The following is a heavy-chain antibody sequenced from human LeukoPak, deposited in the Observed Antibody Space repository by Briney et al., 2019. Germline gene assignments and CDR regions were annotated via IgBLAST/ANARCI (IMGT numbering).Heavy chain of an antibody. Sequence: VASAKVSCKASGYTFTGYCMNWVRQAPGQGLEWMGWINPNSGGTNYAQKFQGRFTMTRDTSISTAYMELSRLRSDDTAVYYCARSGFWELLHAIDIWGQGTTVTVSS. D-gene: IGHD3-10*01. J-gene: IGHJ3*02. CDR2: INPNSGGT. CDR3: ARSGFWELLHAIDI. CDR1: GYTFTGYC. V-gene: IGHV1-2*02.